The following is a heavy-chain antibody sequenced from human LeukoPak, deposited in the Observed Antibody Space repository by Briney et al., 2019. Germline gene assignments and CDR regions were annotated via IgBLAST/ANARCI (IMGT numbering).Heavy chain of an antibody. D-gene: IGHD3-3*01. CDR2: ISSSSSYI. CDR1: GFTFSSYS. Sequence: GGSLRLSCAASGFTFSSYSMNWVRQAPGKGLEWVSSISSSSSYIYYADSVKGRFTISRDNAKNSLYLQMNSLRAEDTAVYYCARDLERYDFWSGYWVLSAFDIWGQGTMVTVSS. J-gene: IGHJ3*02. V-gene: IGHV3-21*01. CDR3: ARDLERYDFWSGYWVLSAFDI.